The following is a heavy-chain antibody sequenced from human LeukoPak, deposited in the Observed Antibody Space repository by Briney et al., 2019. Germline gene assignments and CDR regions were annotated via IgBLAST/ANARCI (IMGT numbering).Heavy chain of an antibody. Sequence: GGSLRLSCAASGFTFSSYSMNWVRQAPGKGLVWVARVQYDGSTTNYADSVKGRFTISRDNAKKTLYVQMNSLRAEDTAVYYCARALVAGVTLNALDIWGQGTMVTVSS. D-gene: IGHD2-15*01. CDR1: GFTFSSYS. CDR2: VQYDGSTT. CDR3: ARALVAGVTLNALDI. J-gene: IGHJ3*02. V-gene: IGHV3-74*01.